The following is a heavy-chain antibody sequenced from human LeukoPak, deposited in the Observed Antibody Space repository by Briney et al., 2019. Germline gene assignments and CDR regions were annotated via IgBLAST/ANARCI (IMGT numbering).Heavy chain of an antibody. CDR2: IRSSNSYI. V-gene: IGHV3-21*01. J-gene: IGHJ4*02. CDR3: ARNPTAAAPDY. D-gene: IGHD6-13*01. CDR1: GFTFTSYP. Sequence: GGSLRLSCAASGFTFTSYPIHWVRQAPGKGLEWVSSIRSSNSYIYYADSVKGRFTISRDNAKNSLYLQMNSLRAEDTAVYYCARNPTAAAPDYWGQGTLVTVSS.